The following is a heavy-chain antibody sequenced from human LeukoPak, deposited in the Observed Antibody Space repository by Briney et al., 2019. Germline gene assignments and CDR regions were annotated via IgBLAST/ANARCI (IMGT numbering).Heavy chain of an antibody. CDR1: GASINSYY. V-gene: IGHV4-59*13. D-gene: IGHD6-19*01. J-gene: IGHJ4*02. CDR2: IHYRGTT. Sequence: SETLSLTCNVSGASINSYYWNWIRQSPGKGLEWLGNIHYRGTTNYNPSLKSRVTLSLDTSKSQFALKMTSVTAADTAVYYCAKDHHSSGWYPFGDYWGQGTLVTVSS. CDR3: AKDHHSSGWYPFGDY.